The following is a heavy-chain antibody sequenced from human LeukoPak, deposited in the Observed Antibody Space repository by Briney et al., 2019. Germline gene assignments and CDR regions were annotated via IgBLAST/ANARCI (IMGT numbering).Heavy chain of an antibody. CDR2: INHSGST. CDR3: ARPRTYGPAWFDP. D-gene: IGHD1/OR15-1a*01. Sequence: PSETLSLTCAVYGGSFSGYYWSWIRQPPGKGLEWIGEINHSGSTNYNPSLKSRVTISVDTSKNQFSPKLSSVTAADTAVYYCARPRTYGPAWFDPWGQGTLVTVSS. J-gene: IGHJ5*02. V-gene: IGHV4-34*01. CDR1: GGSFSGYY.